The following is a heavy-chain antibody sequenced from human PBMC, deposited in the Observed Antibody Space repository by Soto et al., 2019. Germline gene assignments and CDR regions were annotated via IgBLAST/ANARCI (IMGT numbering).Heavy chain of an antibody. Sequence: ASVKVSCKASGGTFSSYTISWVRQAPGQGLEWMGRIIPILGIANYAQKFQGRVTITADKSTSTAYMELSSLGSEDTAVYYCAKGGRQWLVTSDFNYWGQGALVTVSS. CDR1: GGTFSSYT. CDR3: AKGGRQWLVTSDFNY. CDR2: IIPILGIA. D-gene: IGHD6-19*01. J-gene: IGHJ4*02. V-gene: IGHV1-69*02.